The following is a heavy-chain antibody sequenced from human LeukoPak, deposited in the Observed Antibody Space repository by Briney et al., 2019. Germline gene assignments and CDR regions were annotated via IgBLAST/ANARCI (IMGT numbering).Heavy chain of an antibody. D-gene: IGHD3-22*01. Sequence: SETLSLTCTVSGGSISTSNYYWGWIRQPPGKGLEWIGRFHTSGSSNYNTSLKSRVTMSVDTSKNQFSLKLSSVTAADTAVYYCARDRYYYDSSGYYRLDYWGQGTLVTVSS. V-gene: IGHV4-39*07. CDR1: GGSISTSNYY. CDR3: ARDRYYYDSSGYYRLDY. CDR2: FHTSGSS. J-gene: IGHJ4*02.